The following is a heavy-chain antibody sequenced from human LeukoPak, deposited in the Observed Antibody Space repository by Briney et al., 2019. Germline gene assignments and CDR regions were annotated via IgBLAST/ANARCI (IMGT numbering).Heavy chain of an antibody. CDR3: ARGMRYSGSPGGYMDV. Sequence: SETLSLTCAVYGGSFSGYYWSWIRKPPGKGLEWIGEINHSGSTNYNPSLKSRVTMSVDTSKNQFSLKLSSVTAADTAVYYCARGMRYSGSPGGYMDVWGKGTTVTVSS. J-gene: IGHJ6*03. V-gene: IGHV4-34*01. CDR1: GGSFSGYY. D-gene: IGHD1-26*01. CDR2: INHSGST.